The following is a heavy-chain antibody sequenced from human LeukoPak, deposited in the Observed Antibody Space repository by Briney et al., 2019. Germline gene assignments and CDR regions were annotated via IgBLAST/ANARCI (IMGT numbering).Heavy chain of an antibody. J-gene: IGHJ4*02. V-gene: IGHV3-23*01. Sequence: GGTLRLSCAASGFTFSSYGMSWVRQAPGKGLEWVSAISGSGGSTYYADSVKGRFTISRDNSKNTLYLQMNSLRAEDTAVYYCAKASRDGYNLDFDYWGQGTLVTVSS. D-gene: IGHD5-24*01. CDR1: GFTFSSYG. CDR3: AKASRDGYNLDFDY. CDR2: ISGSGGST.